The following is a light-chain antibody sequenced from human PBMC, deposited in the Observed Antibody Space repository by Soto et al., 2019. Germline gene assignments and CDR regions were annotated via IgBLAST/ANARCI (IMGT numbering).Light chain of an antibody. Sequence: DIQMTQSPSTLSGSVGDRVTITCRASQTISSRLAWYQQKPGKAPKLLIYKASSLESGVPSRFSGSGSGTEFTLTISSLQPDDFATYYCQQYNSYSRTFGQGTKVDIK. J-gene: IGKJ1*01. CDR3: QQYNSYSRT. CDR2: KAS. CDR1: QTISSR. V-gene: IGKV1-5*03.